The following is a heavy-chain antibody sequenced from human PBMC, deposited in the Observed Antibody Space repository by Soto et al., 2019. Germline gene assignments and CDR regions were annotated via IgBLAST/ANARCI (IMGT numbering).Heavy chain of an antibody. J-gene: IGHJ5*02. CDR2: ISYDGSNK. Sequence: QVQLVESGGGVVQPGRSLRLSCAASGFTFSSYAMHWVRQAPGKGLEWVAVISYDGSNKYYADSVKGRFTISRDNSKNTLYLQMNSLRAEDTAVYYCAKGWGGQQLVSWFDPWGQGTLVTVSS. V-gene: IGHV3-30-3*01. CDR1: GFTFSSYA. D-gene: IGHD6-13*01. CDR3: AKGWGGQQLVSWFDP.